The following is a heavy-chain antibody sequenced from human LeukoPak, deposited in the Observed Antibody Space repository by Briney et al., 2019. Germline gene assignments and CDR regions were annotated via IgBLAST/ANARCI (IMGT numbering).Heavy chain of an antibody. D-gene: IGHD1-26*01. CDR2: ISGSGSRT. CDR1: GFTYSSYG. CDR3: AKGSREWELLDAFDI. Sequence: GGTLRLSCAASGFTYSSYGMTWVRQAPGQGLEWVSGISGSGSRTDYAASVKGRFTISRDNAKNTLYLQMNSLRAEDTAAYYCAKGSREWELLDAFDIWGQGTMVTVSS. J-gene: IGHJ3*02. V-gene: IGHV3-23*01.